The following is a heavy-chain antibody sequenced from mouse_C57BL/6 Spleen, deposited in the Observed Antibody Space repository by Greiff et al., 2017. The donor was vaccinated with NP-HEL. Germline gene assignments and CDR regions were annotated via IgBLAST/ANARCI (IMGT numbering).Heavy chain of an antibody. CDR1: GYTFTSYW. CDR2: IDPSDSYT. V-gene: IGHV1-69*01. D-gene: IGHD1-1*01. J-gene: IGHJ3*01. Sequence: QVQLQQPGAELVMPGASVKLSCKASGYTFTSYWMHWVKQRPGQGLEWIGEIDPSDSYTNYNQKFKGKSTLTVDKSSSTAYMQLSSLTSEDSAVYYCARGAPGYSYGSSYAWFAYWGQGTLVTVSA. CDR3: ARGAPGYSYGSSYAWFAY.